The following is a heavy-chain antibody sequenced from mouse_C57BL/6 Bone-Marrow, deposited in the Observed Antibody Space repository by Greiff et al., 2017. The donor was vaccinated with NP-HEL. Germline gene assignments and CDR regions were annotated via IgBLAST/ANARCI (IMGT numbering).Heavy chain of an antibody. CDR3: ARRAVVAPYAMDY. J-gene: IGHJ4*01. V-gene: IGHV1-54*01. D-gene: IGHD1-1*01. CDR2: INPGSGGT. CDR1: GYAFTNYL. Sequence: VQLQQSGAELVRPGTSVKVSCKASGYAFTNYLIEWVKQRPGQGLEWIGVINPGSGGTNYNEKFKGKATLTADESSSTAYMQLSSLTSEDSAVYFCARRAVVAPYAMDYWGQGTSVTVSS.